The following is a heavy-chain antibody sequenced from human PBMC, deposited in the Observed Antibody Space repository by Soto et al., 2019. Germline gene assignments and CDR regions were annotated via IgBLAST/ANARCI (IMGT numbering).Heavy chain of an antibody. V-gene: IGHV4-34*01. CDR2: INHSGST. Sequence: QVQLQQWGAGLLKPSETLSLTCAVYGGSFSGYYWSWIRQPPGKGLEWIGEINHSGSTHYNPSLKSRVTISVDTSKNQFSLKLSSVTAADTAVYYCARVTGSGRTWFDPWGQGTLVTVSS. CDR3: ARVTGSGRTWFDP. J-gene: IGHJ5*02. CDR1: GGSFSGYY. D-gene: IGHD3-10*01.